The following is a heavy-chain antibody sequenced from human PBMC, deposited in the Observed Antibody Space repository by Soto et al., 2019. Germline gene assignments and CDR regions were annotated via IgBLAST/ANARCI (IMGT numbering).Heavy chain of an antibody. J-gene: IGHJ6*02. CDR1: GFTFTSSA. CDR3: AAVGSSTGDYYYGMDV. Sequence: QMQLVQSGSEVKKPGTSVKVSCKASGFTFTSSAVQWVRQARGQRLEWIGWIVVGSGNTNYAQKFQERVTITRDMSTSTAYMELSSLRSEDTAVYYCAAVGSSTGDYYYGMDVWGQGTTVTVSS. V-gene: IGHV1-58*01. CDR2: IVVGSGNT. D-gene: IGHD6-13*01.